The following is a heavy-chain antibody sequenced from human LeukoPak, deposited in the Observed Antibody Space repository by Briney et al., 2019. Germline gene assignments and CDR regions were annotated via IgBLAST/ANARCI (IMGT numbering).Heavy chain of an antibody. Sequence: GESLKISCKGSGYSFTSYWIGWVRQMPGKGLEWMGIIYPGGSDTRYSPSFQGQVNISADKSISTAYLQWSSLKASDTAMYYCAKHLRGYDNYYYYMDVWGKGTTVTVSS. D-gene: IGHD5-12*01. CDR2: IYPGGSDT. CDR3: AKHLRGYDNYYYYMDV. V-gene: IGHV5-51*01. CDR1: GYSFTSYW. J-gene: IGHJ6*03.